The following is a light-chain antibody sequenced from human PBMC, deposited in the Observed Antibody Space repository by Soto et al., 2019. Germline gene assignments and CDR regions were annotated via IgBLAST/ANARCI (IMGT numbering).Light chain of an antibody. CDR3: QQYGSSL. J-gene: IGKJ3*01. CDR2: GAS. V-gene: IGKV3-20*01. Sequence: EIVLTQSPGTLSLSPGERATLSCRASQSVSSSYLAWYQQKPGQAPRLLSYGASSRATGIPDMFSGSGSGTDFTLTISRLEPEDFAVYYCQQYGSSLFGPGTKVDIK. CDR1: QSVSSSY.